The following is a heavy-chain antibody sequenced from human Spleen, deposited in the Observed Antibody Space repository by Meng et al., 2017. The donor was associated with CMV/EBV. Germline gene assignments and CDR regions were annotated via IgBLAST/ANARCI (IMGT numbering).Heavy chain of an antibody. CDR1: GGSISSSSYY. CDR3: ARLSAAAHFDY. V-gene: IGHV4-39*01. J-gene: IGHJ4*02. D-gene: IGHD6-13*01. Sequence: CTVSGGSISSSSYYWGWIRQPPGKGLEWIGSIYYSGSTYYNPSLKSRVTISVDTSKNQFSLKLSSVTAADTAVYYCARLSAAAHFDYWGQGTLVTVSS. CDR2: IYYSGST.